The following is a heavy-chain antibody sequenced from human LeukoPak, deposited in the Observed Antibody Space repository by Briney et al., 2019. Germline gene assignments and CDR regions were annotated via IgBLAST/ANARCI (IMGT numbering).Heavy chain of an antibody. V-gene: IGHV3-33*06. J-gene: IGHJ4*02. Sequence: GGSLRLSCAASGFTFSSYGMHWVRQAPGKGLEWVAVIWYDGSNKYYADSVKGRFTISRDNSKNTLYLQMNSLRAEDTAVYYCAKSLHDYGDAGVDYWGQGTLVTVSS. CDR3: AKSLHDYGDAGVDY. D-gene: IGHD4-17*01. CDR2: IWYDGSNK. CDR1: GFTFSSYG.